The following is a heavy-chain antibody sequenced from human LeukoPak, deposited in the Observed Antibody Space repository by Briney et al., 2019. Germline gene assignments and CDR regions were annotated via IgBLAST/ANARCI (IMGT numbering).Heavy chain of an antibody. V-gene: IGHV1-18*01. Sequence: AASVTVSFTASGYTFTSYGISWVRQAPGQGLEWMGWIGAYNGNTNYAQKLQGRVTMTTDTSTSTAYMELRSLRSDDTAVYYCARGGYCSGGSCRNWFDPWGQGTLVTVSS. D-gene: IGHD2-15*01. CDR1: GYTFTSYG. J-gene: IGHJ5*02. CDR2: IGAYNGNT. CDR3: ARGGYCSGGSCRNWFDP.